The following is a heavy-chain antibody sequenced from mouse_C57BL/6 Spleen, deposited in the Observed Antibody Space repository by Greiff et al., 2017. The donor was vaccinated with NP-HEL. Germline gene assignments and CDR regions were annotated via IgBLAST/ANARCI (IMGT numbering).Heavy chain of an antibody. J-gene: IGHJ3*01. Sequence: QVQLQQSGPELVKPGASVKISCKASGYAFSSSWMNWVKQRPGKGLEWIGRIYPGDGDTNYNGKFKGKATLTADKSSSTAYMQLSSLTSEDSAVYFCARDLYGSGFAYWGQGTLVTVSA. CDR1: GYAFSSSW. CDR2: IYPGDGDT. D-gene: IGHD1-1*01. CDR3: ARDLYGSGFAY. V-gene: IGHV1-82*01.